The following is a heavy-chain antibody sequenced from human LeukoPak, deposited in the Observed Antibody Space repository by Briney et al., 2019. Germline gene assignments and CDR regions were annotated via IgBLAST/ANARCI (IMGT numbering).Heavy chain of an antibody. CDR2: INPNSSGT. V-gene: IGHV1-2*02. CDR1: GYTFTGYY. J-gene: IGHJ4*02. D-gene: IGHD3-22*01. Sequence: ASVKVSCKASGYTFTGYYMHWVRQAPAQGLEWVGWINPNSSGTIYEQKFQGRVTMTRDTSISTAYMELSRLRSDDTAVYYCARVGVYYDSSGTVDYWGQGTRVTVSS. CDR3: ARVGVYYDSSGTVDY.